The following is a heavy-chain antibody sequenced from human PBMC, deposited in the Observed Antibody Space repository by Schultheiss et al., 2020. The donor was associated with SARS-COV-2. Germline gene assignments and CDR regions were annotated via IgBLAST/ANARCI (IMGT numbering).Heavy chain of an antibody. CDR2: TNSLSNYI. CDR3: VRPINPEAFDI. V-gene: IGHV3-21*04. J-gene: IGHJ3*02. D-gene: IGHD1-14*01. Sequence: GGSLRLSCAASGFIFSDYRMNWVRQAPGKGLECVSSTNSLSNYIYYSDSVKGRFTISRDNAKNSLYLQMNSLRAEDTAVYYCVRPINPEAFDIWGQGTMVTVSS. CDR1: GFIFSDYR.